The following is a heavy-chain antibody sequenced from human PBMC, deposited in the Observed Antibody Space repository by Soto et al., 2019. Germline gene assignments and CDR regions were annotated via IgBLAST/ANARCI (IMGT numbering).Heavy chain of an antibody. V-gene: IGHV4-39*01. CDR2: IYYSGST. D-gene: IGHD1-26*01. J-gene: IGHJ4*02. CDR1: GGSISSSSYY. Sequence: SETLSLTCTVSGGSISSSSYYWGWIRQPPGKGLEWIGSIYYSGSTYYNPSLKSRVTISVDTSKNQFSLKLSSVTAADTAVYYCARHFFDSGSYSFDYWGQGTLVTVSS. CDR3: ARHFFDSGSYSFDY.